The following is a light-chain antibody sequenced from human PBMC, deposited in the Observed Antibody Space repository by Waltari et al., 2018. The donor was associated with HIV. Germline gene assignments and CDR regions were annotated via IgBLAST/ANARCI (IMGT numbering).Light chain of an antibody. V-gene: IGLV3-21*04. J-gene: IGLJ2*01. CDR2: YDN. CDR1: NIGGKS. CDR3: QVWDSNSDLMI. Sequence: SDGVTQPASVSGAPGKTAGINCGGANIGGKSVHGYQQKPAQAPVLVTYYDNARPSGLPDLFSGSRSVNTATLTIIRVEAGDEADYYCQVWDSNSDLMIFGGGTNLTVL.